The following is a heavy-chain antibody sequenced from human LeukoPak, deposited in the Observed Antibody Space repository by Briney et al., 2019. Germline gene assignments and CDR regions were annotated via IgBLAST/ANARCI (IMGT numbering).Heavy chain of an antibody. CDR1: GYTFTSYA. CDR2: INAGNGNT. CDR3: ATYYDYVWGSYPY. D-gene: IGHD3-16*01. J-gene: IGHJ4*02. V-gene: IGHV1-3*01. Sequence: VASVKVSCKASGYTFTSYAMHWVRQAPGQRLEWMGWINAGNGNTKYSQKFQGRVTITRDTSASTAYMELSSLRSEDTAVYYCATYYDYVWGSYPYWGRGTLVTVSS.